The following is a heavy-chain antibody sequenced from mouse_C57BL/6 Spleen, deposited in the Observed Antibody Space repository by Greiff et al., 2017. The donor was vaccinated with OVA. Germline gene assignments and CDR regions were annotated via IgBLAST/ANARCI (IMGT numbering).Heavy chain of an antibody. CDR1: GYTFTSYW. CDR2: IYPGSGST. V-gene: IGHV1-55*01. J-gene: IGHJ4*01. Sequence: QVQLQQPGAELVKPGASVKMSCKASGYTFTSYWITWVKQRPGQGLEWLGDIYPGSGSTNYNEKFKSKATLTVDTSSSTAYMQLSSLTSEDAAVYYCARGGGSSYGAMDYWGQGTSVTVSS. D-gene: IGHD1-1*01. CDR3: ARGGGSSYGAMDY.